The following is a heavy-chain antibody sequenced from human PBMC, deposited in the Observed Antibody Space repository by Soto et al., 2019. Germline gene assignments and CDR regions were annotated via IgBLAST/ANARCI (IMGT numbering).Heavy chain of an antibody. CDR3: ARGGNTAMAPLYY. Sequence: QVQLVESGGGVVQPGRSLRLSCAASGFTFSSYAMHWVRQAPGKGLKWVAVISYDGSNKYYADSVKGRFTISRDNSKNTLYLQMNSLRAEDTAVYYCARGGNTAMAPLYYWGQGTLVTVSS. V-gene: IGHV3-30-3*01. CDR1: GFTFSSYA. CDR2: ISYDGSNK. D-gene: IGHD5-18*01. J-gene: IGHJ4*02.